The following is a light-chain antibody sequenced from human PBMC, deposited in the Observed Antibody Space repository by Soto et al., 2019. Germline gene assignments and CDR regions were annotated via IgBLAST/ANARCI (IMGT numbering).Light chain of an antibody. V-gene: IGKV1-39*01. J-gene: IGKJ3*01. CDR3: QQSYITPFT. Sequence: DIQVTQSPSSLSASVGDTITIACRASQSISTYLNWYQQEPGKAPILLIYAASTLQKGVPSRFSGSGSGTDFTLTINSLQPEDFAIYYCQQSYITPFTFGPGTKVDVK. CDR1: QSISTY. CDR2: AAS.